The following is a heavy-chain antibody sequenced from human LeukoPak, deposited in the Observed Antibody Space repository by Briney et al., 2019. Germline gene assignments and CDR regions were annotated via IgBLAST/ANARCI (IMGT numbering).Heavy chain of an antibody. CDR3: ASFPYCSSTSGSPDP. CDR2: ISYDGSNK. V-gene: IGHV3-30-3*01. CDR1: GFTFSSYA. Sequence: GGSLRLSCAASGFTFSSYAMHWVRQAPGKGLEWVAVISYDGSNKYYADSVKGRFTISRDNSKNTLYLQMNSLRAEDTAVYYCASFPYCSSTSGSPDPWGQGTLVTVSS. D-gene: IGHD2-2*01. J-gene: IGHJ5*02.